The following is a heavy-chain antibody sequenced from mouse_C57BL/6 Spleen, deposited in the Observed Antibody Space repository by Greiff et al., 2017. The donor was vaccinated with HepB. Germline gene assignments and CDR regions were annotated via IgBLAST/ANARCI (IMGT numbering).Heavy chain of an antibody. CDR1: GFTFSSYA. V-gene: IGHV5-4*01. D-gene: IGHD2-1*01. J-gene: IGHJ4*01. CDR2: ISDGGSYT. Sequence: EVQGVESGGGLVKPGGSLKLSCAASGFTFSSYAMSWVRQTPEKRLEWVATISDGGSYTYYPDNVKGRFTISRDNAKNNLYLQMSHLKSEDTAMYYCARDRGGNYVRSAMDYWGQGTSVTVSS. CDR3: ARDRGGNYVRSAMDY.